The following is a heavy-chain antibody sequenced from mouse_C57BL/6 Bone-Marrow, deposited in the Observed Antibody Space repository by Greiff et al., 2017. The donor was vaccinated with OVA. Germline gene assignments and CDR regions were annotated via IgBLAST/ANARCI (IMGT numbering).Heavy chain of an antibody. CDR2: IYPRSGNT. V-gene: IGHV1-81*01. CDR1: GYTFTSYG. CDR3: AREEENWAMDY. Sequence: VKLMESGAELARPGASVKLSCKASGYTFTSYGISWVKQRTGQGLEWIGEIYPRSGNTYYNEKFKGKATLTADKSSSTAYMELRSLTSEDSAVYFCAREEENWAMDYWGQGTSVTVSS. D-gene: IGHD4-1*01. J-gene: IGHJ4*01.